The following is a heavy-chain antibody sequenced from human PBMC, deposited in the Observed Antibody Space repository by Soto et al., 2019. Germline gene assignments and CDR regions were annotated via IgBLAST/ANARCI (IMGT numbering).Heavy chain of an antibody. CDR2: IYYSGST. V-gene: IGHV4-39*01. Sequence: SETLSLTCTVSGGSISSSSYYWGWIRQPPGKGLEWIGSIYYSGSTYYNPSLKSRVTISVDTSKNQFSLKLSSVTAADTAVYYCARVGPQQMVGSWQYYGMDVWGQGNTVTVSS. CDR1: GGSISSSSYY. CDR3: ARVGPQQMVGSWQYYGMDV. J-gene: IGHJ6*02. D-gene: IGHD6-13*01.